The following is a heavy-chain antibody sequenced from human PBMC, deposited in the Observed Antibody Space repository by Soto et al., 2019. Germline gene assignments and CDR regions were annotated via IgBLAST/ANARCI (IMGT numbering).Heavy chain of an antibody. CDR1: GYTFTSYG. Sequence: ASVKVSCKASGYTFTSYGISWVRQAPGQGLEWMGWISAYNGNTNYAQKLQGRVTMTTDTSTSTAYMELRSLRSDDTAVYYCARDSTRLTIFGVVDSFDYWGQGTRVTVSS. J-gene: IGHJ4*02. V-gene: IGHV1-18*04. D-gene: IGHD3-3*01. CDR2: ISAYNGNT. CDR3: ARDSTRLTIFGVVDSFDY.